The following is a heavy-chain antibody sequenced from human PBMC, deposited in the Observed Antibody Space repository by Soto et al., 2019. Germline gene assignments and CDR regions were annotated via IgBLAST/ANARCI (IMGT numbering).Heavy chain of an antibody. CDR1: GYTFTGYY. CDR3: ARDFFGATGWFDP. CDR2: INPNSGGT. D-gene: IGHD3-10*01. V-gene: IGHV1-2*04. J-gene: IGHJ5*02. Sequence: GASVKVSCKASGYTFTGYYMHWVRQAPGQGLEWMGWINPNSGGTNYAQKFQGWVTMTRDTSISTAYMELSRLRSDDTAVYYCARDFFGATGWFDPWGQGTLVTVSS.